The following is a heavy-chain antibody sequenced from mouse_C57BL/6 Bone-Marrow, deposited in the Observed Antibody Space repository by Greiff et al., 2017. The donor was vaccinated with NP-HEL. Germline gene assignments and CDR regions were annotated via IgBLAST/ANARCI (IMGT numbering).Heavy chain of an antibody. V-gene: IGHV1-55*01. J-gene: IGHJ3*01. D-gene: IGHD2-5*01. CDR2: IYPGSGST. CDR3: AAYYSNYVGFAY. CDR1: GYTFTSYW. Sequence: VKLQQPGAELVKPGASVKMSCKASGYTFTSYWITWVKQRPGQGLEWIGDIYPGSGSTNYNEKFKSKATLTVDTSSSTAYMQLSSLTSEDSAVYYCAAYYSNYVGFAYWGQGTLVTVSA.